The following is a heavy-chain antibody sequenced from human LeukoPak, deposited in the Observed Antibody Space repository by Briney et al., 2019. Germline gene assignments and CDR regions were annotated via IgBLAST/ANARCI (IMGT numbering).Heavy chain of an antibody. Sequence: KASETLSLTCAVSGGSISSGGYSWSWIRQPPGKGLEWIGYIYHSGSTYYNPSLKSRVTISVDRSKNQFSLKLSSVTAADTAVYYCARGPYGDKTFDYWGQGTLVTVSS. D-gene: IGHD4-17*01. CDR2: IYHSGST. CDR1: GGSISSGGYS. CDR3: ARGPYGDKTFDY. J-gene: IGHJ4*02. V-gene: IGHV4-30-2*01.